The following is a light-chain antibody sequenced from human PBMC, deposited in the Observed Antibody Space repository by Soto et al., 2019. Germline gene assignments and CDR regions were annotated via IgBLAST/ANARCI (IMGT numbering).Light chain of an antibody. J-gene: IGKJ1*01. V-gene: IGKV3D-15*02. CDR1: QSFSSN. CDR3: QQFQSSLRT. CDR2: DAS. Sequence: EIVMTQSPATLSVSPGERATLSCRASQSFSSNLACYQQKPGQAPRLLIYDASNRATGIPARFSGSGSGTDFTLTISSLEPEDFAVYYCQQFQSSLRTFGQGTKVDIK.